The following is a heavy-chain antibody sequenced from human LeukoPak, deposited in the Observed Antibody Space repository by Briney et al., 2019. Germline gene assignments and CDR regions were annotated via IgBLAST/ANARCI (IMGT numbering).Heavy chain of an antibody. CDR3: ARDSHVRRYCSGGSCYSVFDI. CDR1: GFTFSSYS. Sequence: GGSLRLSCAASGFTFSSYSMNWVRQAPGKGLEWVSFITSSSSYIYYADSVKGRFTISRDNAKNSLYLQMNSLRAEDTAVYYCARDSHVRRYCSGGSCYSVFDIWGQGTMVTVSS. D-gene: IGHD2-15*01. V-gene: IGHV3-21*01. CDR2: ITSSSSYI. J-gene: IGHJ3*02.